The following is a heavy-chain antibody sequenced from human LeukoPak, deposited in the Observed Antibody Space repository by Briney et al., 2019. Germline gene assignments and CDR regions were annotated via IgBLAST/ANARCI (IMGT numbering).Heavy chain of an antibody. CDR3: GRSAAAGFFDY. V-gene: IGHV3-7*03. CDR1: GFTFSSYW. CDR2: IKQDGSEK. Sequence: GGSLRLSCAASGFTFSSYWMSRVRQAPGRGLEWVANIKQDGSEKYYVDSVKGRFTISRDNAKNSLYMQMNSLRAEDTAVYYCGRSAAAGFFDYWGQGTLVTVSS. D-gene: IGHD6-13*01. J-gene: IGHJ4*02.